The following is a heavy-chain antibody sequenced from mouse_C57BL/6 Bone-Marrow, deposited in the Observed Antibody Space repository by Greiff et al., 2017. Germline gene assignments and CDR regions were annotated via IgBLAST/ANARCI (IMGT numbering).Heavy chain of an antibody. CDR1: GYSITSGYY. D-gene: IGHD1-1*01. CDR3: ARGATVVATDY. CDR2: ISYDGSN. J-gene: IGHJ2*01. V-gene: IGHV3-6*01. Sequence: ESGPGLVKPSQSLSLTCSVTGYSITSGYYWNWIRQSPGNKLEWMGYISYDGSNNYNPSLKNRISITRDTSKNQFFLKLNSVTTEDTATYYCARGATVVATDYWGQGTTLTVSS.